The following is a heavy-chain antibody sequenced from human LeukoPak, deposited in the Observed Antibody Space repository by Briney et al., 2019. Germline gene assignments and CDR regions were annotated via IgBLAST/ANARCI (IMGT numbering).Heavy chain of an antibody. Sequence: GGSLRLSCAASGFTVSSNYMSWVRQPAGKGLEWVSVLYSGGATFYADSVKGRFTISRDTSKSTLYLQMNDLRADDTAGYYCTKLKGWYGEGFFDYWGQGTLVTVSS. J-gene: IGHJ4*02. CDR2: LYSGGAT. D-gene: IGHD6-19*01. CDR1: GFTVSSNY. CDR3: TKLKGWYGEGFFDY. V-gene: IGHV3-53*01.